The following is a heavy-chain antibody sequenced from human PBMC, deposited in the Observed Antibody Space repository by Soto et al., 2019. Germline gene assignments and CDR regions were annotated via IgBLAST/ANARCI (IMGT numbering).Heavy chain of an antibody. Sequence: SETLSLTCTVSGGSISSGGYYWSWIRQHPGKGLEWIGYIYYSGSTYYNPSLKSRVTISVDTSKNQFSLKLSSVTAADTAVYYCARELDDCSGGSCYSGNWFDPWGQGTLVTVSS. CDR3: ARELDDCSGGSCYSGNWFDP. J-gene: IGHJ5*02. CDR1: GGSISSGGYY. CDR2: IYYSGST. V-gene: IGHV4-31*03. D-gene: IGHD2-15*01.